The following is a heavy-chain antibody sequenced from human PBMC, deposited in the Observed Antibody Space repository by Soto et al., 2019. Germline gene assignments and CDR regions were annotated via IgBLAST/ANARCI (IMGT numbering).Heavy chain of an antibody. J-gene: IGHJ5*02. V-gene: IGHV4-30-4*01. D-gene: IGHD2-15*01. CDR1: GGSISSDDYY. CDR2: IYYTGRT. Sequence: SETLSLTCTVSGGSISSDDYYWSWIRQPPGKGLEWIGYIYYTGRTSYNPSLKSRLSISVDRSKNQFSLKLSSVTAADTAVYYCARGFWFRNCSGGSCHSAPGGPKSNWFDPWGQGTLVTVSS. CDR3: ARGFWFRNCSGGSCHSAPGGPKSNWFDP.